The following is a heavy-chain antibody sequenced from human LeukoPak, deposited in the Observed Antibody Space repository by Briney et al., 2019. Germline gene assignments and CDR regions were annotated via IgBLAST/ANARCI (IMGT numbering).Heavy chain of an antibody. CDR3: ARDLPATASYTFDY. V-gene: IGHV3-21*01. Sequence: GGLRLSCXASGFTFSSYSMNWVRQAPGKGLEWVSSISSSSSYIYYADSVKGRFTISRDNAKNSLYLQMNSLRAEDTAVYYCARDLPATASYTFDYWGQGTLVTVSS. D-gene: IGHD2-21*02. J-gene: IGHJ4*02. CDR2: ISSSSSYI. CDR1: GFTFSSYS.